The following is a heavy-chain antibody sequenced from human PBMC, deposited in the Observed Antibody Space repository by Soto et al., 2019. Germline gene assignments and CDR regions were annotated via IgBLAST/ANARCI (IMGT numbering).Heavy chain of an antibody. D-gene: IGHD3-22*01. V-gene: IGHV4-31*03. J-gene: IGHJ4*02. CDR2: IYHSGSA. CDR3: ARRYYYDRSGYYYFDY. CDR1: GGSISSGGPY. Sequence: SETLSLTCTVSGGSISSGGPYWNWIRQHPGKGLEWIGYIYHSGSAYYNPSLKSRVTISVDTSKNQFSLKLSSVTAADTAVYYCARRYYYDRSGYYYFDYWGQGTLVTVSS.